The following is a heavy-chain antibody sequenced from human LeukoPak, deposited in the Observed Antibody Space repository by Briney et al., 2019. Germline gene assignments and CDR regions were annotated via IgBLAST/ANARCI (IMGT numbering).Heavy chain of an antibody. CDR2: VIPILGIG. J-gene: IGHJ6*03. D-gene: IGHD2-2*01. CDR1: GYTFTSYG. V-gene: IGHV1-69*04. CDR3: ASLPRGGSSTSCCYYYYMDV. Sequence: GASVKVSCKASGYTFTSYGISWVRQAPGQGLEWVGRVIPILGIGNYAQKFQGRVSITADESTSTAYMELSSLRSEDTAVYYCASLPRGGSSTSCCYYYYMDVWGKGTTVTVSS.